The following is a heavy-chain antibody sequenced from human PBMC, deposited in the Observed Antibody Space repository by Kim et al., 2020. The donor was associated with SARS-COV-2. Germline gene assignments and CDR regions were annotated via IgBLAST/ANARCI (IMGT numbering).Heavy chain of an antibody. CDR2: INHSGST. J-gene: IGHJ6*02. CDR3: ARGRYYYGSGSYYTYYYGMDV. Sequence: SETLSLTCAVYGGSFSGYYWSWIRQPPGKGLEWIGEINHSGSTNYNPSLKSRVTISVDTSKNQFSLKLSSVTAADTAVYYCARGRYYYGSGSYYTYYYGMDVWGQGTTVTVSS. D-gene: IGHD3-10*01. CDR1: GGSFSGYY. V-gene: IGHV4-34*01.